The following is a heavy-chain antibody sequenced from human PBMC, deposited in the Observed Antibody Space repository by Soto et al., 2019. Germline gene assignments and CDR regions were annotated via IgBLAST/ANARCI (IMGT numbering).Heavy chain of an antibody. Sequence: QVQLQESGPGLVKPSETLSLTCTVSGGSISSYYWSWIRQPPGKGLEWIGYIYYSGSTNYNPSLKSRVTISVDTSKNQFSRKLSSVTAADTAVYYCARAVLYYDGSGYFIRDAFDIWGQGTMVTVSS. V-gene: IGHV4-59*01. D-gene: IGHD3-22*01. CDR2: IYYSGST. CDR3: ARAVLYYDGSGYFIRDAFDI. CDR1: GGSISSYY. J-gene: IGHJ3*02.